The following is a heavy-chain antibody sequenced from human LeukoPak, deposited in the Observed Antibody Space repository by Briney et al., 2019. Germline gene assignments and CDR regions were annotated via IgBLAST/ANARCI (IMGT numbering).Heavy chain of an antibody. CDR1: GYTFTSYG. V-gene: IGHV1-18*01. Sequence: ASVTVSCKASGYTFTSYGISWVRQAPGQGLEWMGWISAYNGNTNYAQKLQGRVTMTTDTSTSTAYMELRSLRSDDTAVYYCAGDLQLWSFYYGMDVWGQGTTVTVSS. J-gene: IGHJ6*02. CDR3: AGDLQLWSFYYGMDV. D-gene: IGHD5-18*01. CDR2: ISAYNGNT.